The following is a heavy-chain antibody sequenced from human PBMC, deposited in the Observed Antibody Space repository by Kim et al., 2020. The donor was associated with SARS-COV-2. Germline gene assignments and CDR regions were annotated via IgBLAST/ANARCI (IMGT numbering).Heavy chain of an antibody. CDR3: AKDRGMTNRPPGAFDI. Sequence: GGSLRLSCAASGFTFSSYAMSWVRQAPGKGLEWVSAISGSGGSTYYADSVKGRFTISRDNSKNTLYLQMNSLRAEDPAVYYCAKDRGMTNRPPGAFDIWGQGTMVTVSS. D-gene: IGHD3-10*01. CDR2: ISGSGGST. V-gene: IGHV3-23*01. J-gene: IGHJ3*02. CDR1: GFTFSSYA.